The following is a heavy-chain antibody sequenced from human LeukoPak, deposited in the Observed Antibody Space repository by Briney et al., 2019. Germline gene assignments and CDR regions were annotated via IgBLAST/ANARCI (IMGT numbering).Heavy chain of an antibody. D-gene: IGHD3-22*01. Sequence: SEKVSCKASGGTFSSYAISWVRQAPGQGLEWMGGIIPIFGTANYAQKFQGRVTITTDESTSTAYMELSSLRSEDTAVYYCASYYYYDSSGYYDFDYWGQGTLVTVSS. J-gene: IGHJ4*02. CDR1: GGTFSSYA. V-gene: IGHV1-69*05. CDR2: IIPIFGTA. CDR3: ASYYYYDSSGYYDFDY.